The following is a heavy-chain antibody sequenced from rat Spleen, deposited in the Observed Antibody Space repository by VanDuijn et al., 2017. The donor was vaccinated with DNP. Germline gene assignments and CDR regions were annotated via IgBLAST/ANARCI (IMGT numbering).Heavy chain of an antibody. D-gene: IGHD1-1*01. V-gene: IGHV2-4*01. CDR3: TRDQGVTTVPTGNWFAY. CDR2: IWSGGST. J-gene: IGHJ3*01. Sequence: QVQLKESGPVLVQASETLSLTCTVSGFSLTNYGVIWVRQSPGKGLEWIGSIWSGGSTDYNSALKSRLSISRDTSKSQVFLKMNSLQTEDTAIYYCTRDQGVTTVPTGNWFAYWGQGTLVTVSS. CDR1: GFSLTNYG.